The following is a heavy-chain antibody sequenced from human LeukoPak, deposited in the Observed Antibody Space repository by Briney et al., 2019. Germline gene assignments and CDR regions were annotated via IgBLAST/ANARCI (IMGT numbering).Heavy chain of an antibody. V-gene: IGHV4-61*02. Sequence: SETLSLTCTVSGGSISSGSYYWSWIRQPAGKGLEWIGRIYTSGSTNYNPPLKSRVTISVDTSKNQFCLKLSSVTAADTAVYYCARGPGNYYYYYTDVWGKGTTVTISS. CDR1: GGSISSGSYY. CDR3: ARGPGNYYYYYTDV. CDR2: IYTSGST. J-gene: IGHJ6*03.